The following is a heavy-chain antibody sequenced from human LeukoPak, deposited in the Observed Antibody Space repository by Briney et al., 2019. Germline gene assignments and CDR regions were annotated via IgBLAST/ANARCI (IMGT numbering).Heavy chain of an antibody. J-gene: IGHJ4*02. CDR1: GFTFSSYA. CDR3: ARDATDIVPAALGLWYYFDY. CDR2: ISYDGSNK. V-gene: IGHV3-30-3*01. D-gene: IGHD2-2*01. Sequence: GGSLRLSCAASGFTFSSYAMHWVRQAPGKGLEWVAVISYDGSNKYYADSVKGRFTISRDNSKNTLYLQMNSLRAEDTAVYYCARDATDIVPAALGLWYYFDYWGQGTLVTVSS.